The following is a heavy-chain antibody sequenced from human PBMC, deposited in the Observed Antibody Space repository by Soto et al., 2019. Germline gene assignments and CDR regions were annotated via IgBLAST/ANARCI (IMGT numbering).Heavy chain of an antibody. CDR3: ARGVGLERRYWFDP. CDR2: MNPNSGNT. V-gene: IGHV1-8*01. D-gene: IGHD1-1*01. J-gene: IGHJ5*02. Sequence: ASVKVSCKASGYAFTSYDINWVRQATGQGLEWMGWMNPNSGNTGYAQKFQGRVTMTRNTSISTAYMELSSLRSEDTAVYYCARGVGLERRYWFDPWGQGTLVTVSS. CDR1: GYAFTSYD.